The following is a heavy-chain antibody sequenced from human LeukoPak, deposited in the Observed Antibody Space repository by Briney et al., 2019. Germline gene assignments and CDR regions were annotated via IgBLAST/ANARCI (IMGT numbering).Heavy chain of an antibody. D-gene: IGHD5-12*01. V-gene: IGHV3-48*04. CDR2: ISSSSSTI. Sequence: GGSLRLSCAASGFTFSSYSMNWVRQAPGKGLEWVSYISSSSSTIYYADSVKGRFTISRDNAKNSLYLQMNSLRAEDTAIYYCASHVDIVTPDYFDYWGQGTLVTVSS. J-gene: IGHJ4*02. CDR3: ASHVDIVTPDYFDY. CDR1: GFTFSSYS.